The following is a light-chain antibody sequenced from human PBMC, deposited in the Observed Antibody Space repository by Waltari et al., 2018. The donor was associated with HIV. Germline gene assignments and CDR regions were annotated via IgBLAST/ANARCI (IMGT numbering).Light chain of an antibody. J-gene: IGLJ3*02. CDR1: SGHSSNA. CDR3: QTWGSGIRV. Sequence: QLALAQSPSASASLGASVKLTCTLSSGHSSNAIAWHQQQPEKGPRYLMKVNSDGSHIKGGGIPDRFSGSSSGAERYLTISSLQSEDEADYYCQTWGSGIRVFGGGTKLTVL. V-gene: IGLV4-69*01. CDR2: VNSDGSH.